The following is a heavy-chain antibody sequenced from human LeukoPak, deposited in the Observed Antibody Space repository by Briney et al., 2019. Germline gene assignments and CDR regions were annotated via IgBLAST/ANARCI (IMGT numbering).Heavy chain of an antibody. D-gene: IGHD5-12*01. CDR3: ARDRHRYRGINGDGDAFDI. V-gene: IGHV3-53*01. CDR2: IYSDGST. CDR1: GFAVSSNY. Sequence: GESLRLSCAASGFAVSSNYISWVRQAPGKGLEWVSIIYSDGSTFHADSVKGRFTVSRDNSKNTLDLQMNSLRAEDTAVYFCARDRHRYRGINGDGDAFDIWGQGTMVTVSS. J-gene: IGHJ3*02.